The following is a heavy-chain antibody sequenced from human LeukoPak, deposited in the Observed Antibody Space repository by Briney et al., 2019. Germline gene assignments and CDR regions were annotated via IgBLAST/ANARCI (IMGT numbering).Heavy chain of an antibody. CDR2: IYHSGST. J-gene: IGHJ3*02. D-gene: IGHD4-23*01. Sequence: SETLSLTCAVSGGFISSGGYFWSWIRQPPGKGLEWIGYIYHSGSTYYNPSLKSRVTISVDRSKNQFSLKLSSVTAADTAVYYCASTTQATVVHSAFDIWGQGTMVTVSS. V-gene: IGHV4-30-2*01. CDR1: GGFISSGGYF. CDR3: ASTTQATVVHSAFDI.